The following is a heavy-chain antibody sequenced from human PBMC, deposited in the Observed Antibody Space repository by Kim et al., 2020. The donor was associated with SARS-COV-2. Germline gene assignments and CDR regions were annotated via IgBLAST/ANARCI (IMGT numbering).Heavy chain of an antibody. CDR1: GFTFTSSA. Sequence: SVKVSCKASGFTFTSSAMQWVRQARGQRLEWIGWIVVGSGNTNYAQKFQERVTITRDMSTSTAYMELSSLRSEDTAVYYCAAGLDIAAGNGYYYYYYGMDVWGQGTTVTVSS. D-gene: IGHD6-13*01. CDR3: AAGLDIAAGNGYYYYYYGMDV. V-gene: IGHV1-58*02. J-gene: IGHJ6*02. CDR2: IVVGSGNT.